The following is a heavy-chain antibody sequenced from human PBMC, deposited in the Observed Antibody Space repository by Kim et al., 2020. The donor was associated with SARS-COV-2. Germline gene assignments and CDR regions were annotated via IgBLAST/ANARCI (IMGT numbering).Heavy chain of an antibody. D-gene: IGHD3-22*01. CDR1: GGSFSGYY. CDR2: INHSGST. CDR3: ARLAIVVDQPFDY. V-gene: IGHV4-34*01. Sequence: SETLSLTCAVYGGSFSGYYWSWIRQPPGKGLEWIGEINHSGSTNYNPSLKSRVTISVDTSKNQFSLKLSSVTAADTAVYYCARLAIVVDQPFDYWGQGTLVTVSS. J-gene: IGHJ4*02.